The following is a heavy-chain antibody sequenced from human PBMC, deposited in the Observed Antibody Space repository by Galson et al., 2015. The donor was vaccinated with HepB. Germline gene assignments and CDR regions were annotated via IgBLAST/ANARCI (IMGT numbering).Heavy chain of an antibody. Sequence: SETLSLTCTVSGGSISSSSYYWGWIRQPPGKGLEWIGSIYYSGSTYYNPSLKSRVTISVDTSKNQSSLKLSSVTAADTAVYYCARQPLYSNSPDTQIYTNWFDPWGQGTLVTVSS. CDR2: IYYSGST. V-gene: IGHV4-39*01. CDR3: ARQPLYSNSPDTQIYTNWFDP. CDR1: GGSISSSSYY. J-gene: IGHJ5*02. D-gene: IGHD4-11*01.